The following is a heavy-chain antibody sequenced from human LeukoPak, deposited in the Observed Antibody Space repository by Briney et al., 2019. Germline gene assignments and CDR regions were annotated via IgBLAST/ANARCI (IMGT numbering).Heavy chain of an antibody. J-gene: IGHJ5*02. Sequence: PSETLSHTCTVSGGSISSSSYYWGWIRQPPGKGLEWIGSIYYSGSTYYNPSLKSRVTISVDTSKNQFSLKLSSVTAADTAVYYCASLEVGHETRFDPGGRGTLVTVSS. CDR2: IYYSGST. D-gene: IGHD2-15*01. CDR1: GGSISSSSYY. CDR3: ASLEVGHETRFDP. V-gene: IGHV4-39*01.